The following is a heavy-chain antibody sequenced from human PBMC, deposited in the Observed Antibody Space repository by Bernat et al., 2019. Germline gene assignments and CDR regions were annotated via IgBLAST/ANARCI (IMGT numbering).Heavy chain of an antibody. Sequence: QLQLQESGPGLVKPSETLSLTCTVSGGSISSSSYYWGWIRQPPGKGLEWIGSIYYSGSTYYNPSLKSRVTISVDTSKNQFSLKLSSVTAADTAVYYCARIGAGGGITIFGVVPLHFDYWGQGTLVTVSS. V-gene: IGHV4-39*01. CDR1: GGSISSSSYY. J-gene: IGHJ4*02. D-gene: IGHD3-3*01. CDR2: IYYSGST. CDR3: ARIGAGGGITIFGVVPLHFDY.